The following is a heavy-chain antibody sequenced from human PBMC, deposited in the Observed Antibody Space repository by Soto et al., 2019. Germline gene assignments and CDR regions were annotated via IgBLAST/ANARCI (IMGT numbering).Heavy chain of an antibody. J-gene: IGHJ6*03. CDR1: GGSLSDYF. Sequence: QVQFQQWGAGLLKPSETLSLTCVVSGGSLSDYFWSWLRQPPGMALEWIGEINHLGSINYNPSLQSRVTMSVDTSKNEFSLTLNSVTAAATATYYCARGGISHWAYFYYMYGWDRGITVTVAS. V-gene: IGHV4-34*01. CDR2: INHLGSI. D-gene: IGHD2-21*01. CDR3: ARGGISHWAYFYYMYG.